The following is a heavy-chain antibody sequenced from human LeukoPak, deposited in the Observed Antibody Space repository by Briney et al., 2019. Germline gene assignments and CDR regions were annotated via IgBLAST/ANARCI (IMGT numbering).Heavy chain of an antibody. CDR1: GGSISSSNW. V-gene: IGHV4-4*02. CDR2: IYHRGST. J-gene: IGHJ4*02. CDR3: ARDQPLGSLLRYFDY. D-gene: IGHD3-9*01. Sequence: PSGALSLTCAVSGGSISSSNWWSWVRQPPGKGVEWKVEIYHRGSTNYNPSLKSRVTISVDKSKNQFSLKLSSVTAADTAVYYCARDQPLGSLLRYFDYWGQGTLVTVSS.